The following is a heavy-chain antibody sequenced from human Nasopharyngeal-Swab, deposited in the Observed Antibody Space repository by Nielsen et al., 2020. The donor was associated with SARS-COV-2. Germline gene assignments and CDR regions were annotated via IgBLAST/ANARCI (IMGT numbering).Heavy chain of an antibody. V-gene: IGHV4-34*01. CDR2: INNSGST. D-gene: IGHD6-13*01. CDR1: GSFTGYY. J-gene: IGHJ5*01. Sequence: SETLSLTCAVYGSFTGYYWTWIRQPPGKGLEWIGEINNSGSTHYNPSLKSRVTISVDTSNNQFSLKLSSVTAAETAVYYCAEKGYTDNWYVYFGQVTLVTVSS. CDR3: AEKGYTDNWYVY.